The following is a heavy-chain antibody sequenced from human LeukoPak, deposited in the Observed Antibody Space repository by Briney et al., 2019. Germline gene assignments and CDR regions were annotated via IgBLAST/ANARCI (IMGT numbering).Heavy chain of an antibody. D-gene: IGHD6-19*01. Sequence: GSLRLSCAASGFTFSSYAMSWVRQAPGKGLEWVSAISGSGGSTYYADSVKGRFTISRDNSKNTLYLQMNSLRAEDTAVYYCAKVGAVAGRVTPDLDYWGQGTLVTVSS. V-gene: IGHV3-23*01. CDR2: ISGSGGST. J-gene: IGHJ4*02. CDR1: GFTFSSYA. CDR3: AKVGAVAGRVTPDLDY.